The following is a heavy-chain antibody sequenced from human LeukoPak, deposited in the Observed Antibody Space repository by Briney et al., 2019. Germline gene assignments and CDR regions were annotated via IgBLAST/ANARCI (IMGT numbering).Heavy chain of an antibody. CDR2: INQDESRK. V-gene: IGHV3-7*01. D-gene: IGHD3/OR15-3a*01. CDR1: GFTFSRFW. CDR3: AKLIRDVTIYDF. Sequence: GGSLRLSCAASGFTFSRFWMSWVRQAPGKGLEWVASINQDESRKHYSDSVGGRFTISRDNARNSLFLQMNSLRVDDTAFYYCAKLIRDVTIYDFWGRGALVTVSS. J-gene: IGHJ2*01.